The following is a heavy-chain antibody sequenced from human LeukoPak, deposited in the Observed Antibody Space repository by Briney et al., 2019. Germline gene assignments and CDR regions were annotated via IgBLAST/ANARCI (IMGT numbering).Heavy chain of an antibody. CDR3: ARMVSGSGTYYFDS. D-gene: IGHD3-10*01. CDR1: GSSISNNAL. Sequence: SEPLSLTCAVSGSSISNNALWGWIRQPPGKGLEWIGYIYHSGSAYYNPSLKSRVTMSADTSKNQFSLKLTSVTAVDTAVYYCARMVSGSGTYYFDSWGQGTLVTVSS. V-gene: IGHV4-28*01. CDR2: IYHSGSA. J-gene: IGHJ4*02.